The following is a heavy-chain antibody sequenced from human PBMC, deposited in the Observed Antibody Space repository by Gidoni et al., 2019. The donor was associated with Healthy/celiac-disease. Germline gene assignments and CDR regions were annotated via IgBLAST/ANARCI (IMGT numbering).Heavy chain of an antibody. CDR2: ISSSSSYI. CDR3: ARDITGYSGYDYNS. CDR1: GFTFSSYS. D-gene: IGHD5-12*01. J-gene: IGHJ5*02. V-gene: IGHV3-21*01. Sequence: EVQLVESGGGLVKPGGSLRLSCAASGFTFSSYSMNWVRQAPGKGLEWVSSISSSSSYIYYADSVKGRFTISRDNAKNSLYLQMNSLRAEDTAVYYCARDITGYSGYDYNSWGQGTLVTVSS.